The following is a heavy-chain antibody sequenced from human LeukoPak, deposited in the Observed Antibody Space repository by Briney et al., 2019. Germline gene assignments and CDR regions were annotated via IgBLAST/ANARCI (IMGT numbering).Heavy chain of an antibody. CDR3: AKRGVVIRVILVGFHKQAYYFDS. Sequence: GGSLRLSCAVSGITLSNYGMSWVRQAPGKGLEWVAGISDSGGSTRYADSVKGRFTISRDNPKNTLYLQMNSLRVEDKAVYFCAKRGVVIRVILVGFHKQAYYFDSWGQGALVTVSS. J-gene: IGHJ4*02. CDR2: ISDSGGST. D-gene: IGHD3-22*01. CDR1: GITLSNYG. V-gene: IGHV3-23*01.